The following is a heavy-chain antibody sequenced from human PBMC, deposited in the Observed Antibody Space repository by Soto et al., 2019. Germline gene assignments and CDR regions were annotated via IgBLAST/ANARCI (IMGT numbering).Heavy chain of an antibody. CDR2: IRSKAYGGTT. Sequence: GGSLRLSCTASGFTFGDYAMSWFRQAPGKGLEWVGFIRSKAYGGTTEYAATVKGRFTISRDDSKSIAYLQTNSLKTEDTAVYYCTRDPRPSYYDILAGPDYWGQGTLVTGSS. CDR1: GFTFGDYA. V-gene: IGHV3-49*03. D-gene: IGHD3-9*01. CDR3: TRDPRPSYYDILAGPDY. J-gene: IGHJ4*02.